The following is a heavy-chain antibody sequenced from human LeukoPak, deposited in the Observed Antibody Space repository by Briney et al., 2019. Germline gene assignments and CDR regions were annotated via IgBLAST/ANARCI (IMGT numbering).Heavy chain of an antibody. V-gene: IGHV1-2*02. CDR2: VNPNSGGT. D-gene: IGHD3-16*02. CDR1: GYTFTDYY. Sequence: ASVKVSCKASGYTFTDYYILWLRQAPGQGLEWMGWVNPNSGGTHYAQKFQGRVTMTRDTSINTAYIELSSLRSEDTAVYYCARDRGHYDYVWGSYLSLDYWGQGALVTVSS. J-gene: IGHJ4*02. CDR3: ARDRGHYDYVWGSYLSLDY.